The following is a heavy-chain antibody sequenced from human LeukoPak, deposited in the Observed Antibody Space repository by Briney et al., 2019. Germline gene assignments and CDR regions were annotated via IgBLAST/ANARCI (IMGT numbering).Heavy chain of an antibody. J-gene: IGHJ3*02. V-gene: IGHV3-30-3*01. CDR3: ARNLGPYSSGWYSSAFDI. D-gene: IGHD6-19*01. CDR2: ISYDGSNK. CDR1: GFTFSSYA. Sequence: GGSLRLSCAASGFTFSSYAMHWVRQAPGKGLEWVAVISYDGSNKYYADSVKGRFTISRDNSKNTLYLQMNSLRAEDTAVYYCARNLGPYSSGWYSSAFDIWGQGTMVTVSS.